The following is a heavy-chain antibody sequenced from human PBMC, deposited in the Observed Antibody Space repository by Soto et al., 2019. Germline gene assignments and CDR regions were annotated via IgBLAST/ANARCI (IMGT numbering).Heavy chain of an antibody. CDR2: IYHSGST. CDR3: ARVGYCSSTSCRGGDAFDI. J-gene: IGHJ3*02. Sequence: QVQLQESGPGLVKPSGTLSLTCAVSGGSISSSNWWSWVRQPPGKGLEWIGEIYHSGSTNYNPSLKGRVTISVDKSKNQFSLKLGSVTAADTAVYYCARVGYCSSTSCRGGDAFDIWGQGTMVTVSS. D-gene: IGHD2-2*01. CDR1: GGSISSSNW. V-gene: IGHV4-4*02.